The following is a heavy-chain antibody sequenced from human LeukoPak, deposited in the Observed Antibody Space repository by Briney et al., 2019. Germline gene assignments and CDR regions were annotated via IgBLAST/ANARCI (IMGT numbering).Heavy chain of an antibody. J-gene: IGHJ6*02. CDR3: VRSSGYSTSYYYYGMDV. CDR2: IYYGGST. V-gene: IGHV4-30-4*01. CDR1: GGSISSGDYY. Sequence: SETLSLTCTVSGGSISSGDYYWGWIRQPPGKGLEWIGYIYYGGSTYYNPSLKSRVTISVDTSKNQFSLKLSSVTAADTAVYYCVRSSGYSTSYYYYGMDVWGQGTTVTVSS. D-gene: IGHD3-22*01.